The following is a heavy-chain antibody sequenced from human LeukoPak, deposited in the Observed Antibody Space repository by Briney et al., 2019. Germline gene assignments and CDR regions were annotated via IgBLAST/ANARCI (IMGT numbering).Heavy chain of an antibody. J-gene: IGHJ4*02. CDR2: IYYTGDA. D-gene: IGHD6-13*01. Sequence: PSETLSLTCDVSGGSINSTGYFWGWIRQSPGKGLEWIGAIYYTGDAYFNPSLRSRANMAVDTSENRFSLNLRSVTAADTAIYYCARRRSWPGFDYWGQGTLVTVSS. CDR1: GGSINSTGYF. CDR3: ARRRSWPGFDY. V-gene: IGHV4-39*01.